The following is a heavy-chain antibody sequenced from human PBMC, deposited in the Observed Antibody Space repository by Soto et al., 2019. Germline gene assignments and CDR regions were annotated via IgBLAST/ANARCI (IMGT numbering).Heavy chain of an antibody. CDR1: GFTFSIYA. CDR2: ISGSGGST. J-gene: IGHJ6*02. D-gene: IGHD3-3*01. CDR3: EKDMTDFWSGSYSDV. V-gene: IGHV3-23*01. Sequence: GSLILACSASGFTFSIYAMSWVRQAPGKGLEWVSAISGSGGSTYYADSVKGRFTISRDNSKNTLYLQMNSLRAEDTAVYYCEKDMTDFWSGSYSDVWGQGTKVTVSS.